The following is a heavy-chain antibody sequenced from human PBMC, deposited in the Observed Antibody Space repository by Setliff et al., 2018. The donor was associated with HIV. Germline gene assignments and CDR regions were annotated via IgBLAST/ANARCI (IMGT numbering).Heavy chain of an antibody. CDR3: ARDYGSGNYFSFDY. Sequence: ASVKVSCKVSGYILSESSVHWVRQAPGKGLECMGHFDREVCETIYAQKFQGRVTMTEDTSKDTVYMRLSSLRSEVTAVYYCARDYGSGNYFSFDYWGQGTLVTVSS. V-gene: IGHV1-24*01. CDR2: FDREVCET. J-gene: IGHJ4*02. D-gene: IGHD3-10*01. CDR1: GYILSESS.